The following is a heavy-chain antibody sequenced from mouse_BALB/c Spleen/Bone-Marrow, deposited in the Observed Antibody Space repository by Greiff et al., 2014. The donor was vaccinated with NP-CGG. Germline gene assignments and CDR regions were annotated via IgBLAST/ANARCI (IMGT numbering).Heavy chain of an antibody. D-gene: IGHD3-2*02. CDR2: LYPGSGSL. J-gene: IGHJ3*01. Sequence: VQLQESGAELVKPGASVKLSCKASGYTFTEYIIHWVKQRSGQGLAPLARLYPGSGSLKYNEKFKDKATLTADKSSSTVYMELSRLTSEDSGVYFCASHEDRLRAWFAYWGQGTLGTVSA. CDR3: ASHEDRLRAWFAY. CDR1: GYTFTEYI. V-gene: IGHV1-62-2*01.